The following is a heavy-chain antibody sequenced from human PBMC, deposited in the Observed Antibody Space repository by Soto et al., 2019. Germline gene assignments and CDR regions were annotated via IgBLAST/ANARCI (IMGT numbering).Heavy chain of an antibody. J-gene: IGHJ3*02. V-gene: IGHV3-30*18. CDR3: AKDNGSGCDWLRVGDASDI. CDR2: ISYDGSNK. D-gene: IGHD5-12*01. Sequence: QVQLVESGGGVVQPGRSLRLSCAASGFTFSSYGMHWVRQAPGKGLEWVAVISYDGSNKYYADSVKGRLTISRDNSKNRLYLQMNGLRGEDTAVYYCAKDNGSGCDWLRVGDASDIWGQGTMVTVSS. CDR1: GFTFSSYG.